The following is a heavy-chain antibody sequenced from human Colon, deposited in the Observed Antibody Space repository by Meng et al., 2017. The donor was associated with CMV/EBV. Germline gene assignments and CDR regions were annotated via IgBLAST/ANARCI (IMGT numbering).Heavy chain of an antibody. Sequence: GPVQPSAPPSLTCTVSSGSISCYCWCWIQPPPRKVLWLIGYMCSSWDTNYNPSLRSRVTISGDTSKNQFSLKLNSVAAADTAVYYCALRGSAAGTFQHWGQGTLVTVSS. V-gene: IGHV4-59*07. CDR1: SGSISCYC. CDR2: MCSSWDT. CDR3: ALRGSAAGTFQH. D-gene: IGHD6-13*01. J-gene: IGHJ1*01.